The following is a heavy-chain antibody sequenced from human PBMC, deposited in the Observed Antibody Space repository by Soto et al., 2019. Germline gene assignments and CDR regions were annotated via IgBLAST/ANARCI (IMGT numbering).Heavy chain of an antibody. CDR1: GGTFSSYT. V-gene: IGHV1-69*02. Sequence: QVQLVQSGAEVKKPGSSVKVSCKASGGTFSSYTISWVRQAPGQGLEWMGRIIPILGIANYAQKFQGRVTITAEKSTSTACMELSSLRSEDTAVYCCAMSCRWPWLDYWGQGTLVTVSS. CDR2: IIPILGIA. D-gene: IGHD6-13*01. J-gene: IGHJ4*02. CDR3: AMSCRWPWLDY.